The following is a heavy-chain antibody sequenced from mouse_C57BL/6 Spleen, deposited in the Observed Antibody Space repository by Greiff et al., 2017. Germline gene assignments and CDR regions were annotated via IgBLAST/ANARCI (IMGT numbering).Heavy chain of an antibody. CDR2: INPNNGGT. CDR3: AYYVSSPFDY. J-gene: IGHJ2*01. V-gene: IGHV1-26*01. CDR1: GYTFTDYY. Sequence: EVQLQQSGPELVKPGASVKISCKASGYTFTDYYMNWVKQSHGKSLEWIGDINPNNGGTSYNQKFKGKATLTVDKSSSTAYMELRSLTSEDSAVYYCAYYVSSPFDYWGQGTTLTVSS. D-gene: IGHD1-1*01.